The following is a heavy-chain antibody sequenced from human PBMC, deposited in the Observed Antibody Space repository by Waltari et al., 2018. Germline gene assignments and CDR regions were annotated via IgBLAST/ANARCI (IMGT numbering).Heavy chain of an antibody. CDR1: GFTFSSYA. J-gene: IGHJ4*02. Sequence: EVQLLESGGGLVQPGGSLRLSCAASGFTFSSYAMSWVGQAPGKGLEWVSAISGSGGSTYYADSVKGRFTISRDNSKNTLYLQMNSLRAEDTAVYYCASQCSSSWFCVYWGQGTLVTVSS. D-gene: IGHD6-13*01. CDR2: ISGSGGST. CDR3: ASQCSSSWFCVY. V-gene: IGHV3-23*01.